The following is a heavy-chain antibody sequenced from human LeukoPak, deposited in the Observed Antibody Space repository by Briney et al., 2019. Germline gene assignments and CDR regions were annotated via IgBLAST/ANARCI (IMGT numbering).Heavy chain of an antibody. J-gene: IGHJ4*02. CDR1: GFTFSSYA. Sequence: GGSLRLSCAASGFTFSSYAITWVRQAPGKGLEWVSSISSSSSCIYYADSVRGRFTISRDNAKNSLYLQMNSLRAEDTAVYYCAKVLGGYHTFDYWGQGTLVTVSS. V-gene: IGHV3-21*01. D-gene: IGHD3-22*01. CDR2: ISSSSSCI. CDR3: AKVLGGYHTFDY.